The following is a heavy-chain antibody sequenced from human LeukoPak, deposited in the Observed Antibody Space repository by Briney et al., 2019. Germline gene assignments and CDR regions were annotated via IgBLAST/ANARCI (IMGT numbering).Heavy chain of an antibody. J-gene: IGHJ2*01. Sequence: GGSLRLSCEASGFTFGSSPMSWVRQAPGKGLEWVSSISVGGDYIYYGDSVKGRFTISRDNSRSTLYLQMISLRAEDTAVYYCAKIAVSGLWYFDLWGRGTLVTVSS. V-gene: IGHV3-23*01. CDR2: ISVGGDYI. CDR1: GFTFGSSP. D-gene: IGHD6-19*01. CDR3: AKIAVSGLWYFDL.